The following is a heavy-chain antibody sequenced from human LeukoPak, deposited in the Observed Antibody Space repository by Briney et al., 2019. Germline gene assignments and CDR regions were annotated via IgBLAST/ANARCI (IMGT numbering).Heavy chain of an antibody. Sequence: SETLSLTCAVSGGSISSGGYSWSWIWQPPGKGLEWIGYIYHSGSTYYNPSLKSRVTISVDRSKNQFSLKLSSVTAADTAVYYCARTYSGSYYSLAFDIWGQGTMVTVSS. CDR3: ARTYSGSYYSLAFDI. J-gene: IGHJ3*02. V-gene: IGHV4-30-2*01. CDR1: GGSISSGGYS. CDR2: IYHSGST. D-gene: IGHD1-26*01.